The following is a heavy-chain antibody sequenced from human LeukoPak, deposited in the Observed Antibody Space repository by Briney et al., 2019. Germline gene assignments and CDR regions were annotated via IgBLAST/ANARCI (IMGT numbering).Heavy chain of an antibody. Sequence: ASVKVSCKASGYTFTGYYMHWVRQAPGQGLEWMGWISAYNGNTNYAQKLQGRVTMTTDTSTSTAYMELRSLRSDDTAVYYCARVAIWFGEPTRNWGQGTLVTVSS. CDR3: ARVAIWFGEPTRN. J-gene: IGHJ4*02. CDR1: GYTFTGYY. V-gene: IGHV1-18*04. D-gene: IGHD3-10*01. CDR2: ISAYNGNT.